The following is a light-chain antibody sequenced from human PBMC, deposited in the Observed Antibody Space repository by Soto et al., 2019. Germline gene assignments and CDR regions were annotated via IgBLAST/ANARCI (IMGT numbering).Light chain of an antibody. CDR2: SDN. CDR1: SSNIGNNF. CDR3: ATWDDSLSGFVV. J-gene: IGLJ7*01. V-gene: IGLV1-47*01. Sequence: QPVPTQPPSVSGTPGQRVTISCSGSSSNIGNNFVYWYQHLPGAAPTLVVYSDNHRPSGVPVRFSGSKSGTSASLTISGLRSEDEATYYCATWDDSLSGFVVFGGGTQLTVL.